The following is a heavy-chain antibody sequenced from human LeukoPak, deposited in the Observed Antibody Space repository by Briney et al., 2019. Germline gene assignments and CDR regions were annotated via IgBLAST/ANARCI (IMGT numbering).Heavy chain of an antibody. J-gene: IGHJ4*02. V-gene: IGHV3-64D*09. CDR3: VKDLSGTYSFDY. D-gene: IGHD1-26*01. CDR1: GFTFSNYV. Sequence: SGGSLRLSCSASGFTFSNYVMHWVRQAPGKGLEYVSTIGTDGINTRYADSLKGRFTISRDNSKKTLYLQMRSLRPEDTAVYFCVKDLSGTYSFDYWGKGTLVTSST. CDR2: IGTDGINT.